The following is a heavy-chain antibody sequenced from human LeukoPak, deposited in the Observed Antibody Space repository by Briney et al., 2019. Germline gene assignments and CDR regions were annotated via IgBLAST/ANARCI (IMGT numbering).Heavy chain of an antibody. J-gene: IGHJ5*02. CDR3: ARTLGFGGVIVSPRWFGP. Sequence: SETLSLTCTVSGGSISSGGYYWSWIRQHPGKGLEWIGYIYYSGSTYYNPSLKSRVTISVDTSKNQFSLKLSSVTAADTAVYYCARTLGFGGVIVSPRWFGPWGQGTLVTVSS. CDR2: IYYSGST. D-gene: IGHD3-16*02. V-gene: IGHV4-31*03. CDR1: GGSISSGGYY.